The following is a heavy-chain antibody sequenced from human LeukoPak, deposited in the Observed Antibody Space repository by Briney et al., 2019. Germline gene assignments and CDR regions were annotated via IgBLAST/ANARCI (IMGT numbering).Heavy chain of an antibody. CDR2: IRSKANNYAT. V-gene: IGHV3-73*01. CDR1: GFTFSGSA. J-gene: IGHJ4*02. D-gene: IGHD3-22*01. Sequence: GGSLRLSCAASGFTFSGSAVHWVRQASGKGLEWVGHIRSKANNYATAYAASLEGRFTISRDDSKNMAYLQMNSLKTEDTAVYYCAKPDNYYDSSGYYYGSENWGQGTLVTVSS. CDR3: AKPDNYYDSSGYYYGSEN.